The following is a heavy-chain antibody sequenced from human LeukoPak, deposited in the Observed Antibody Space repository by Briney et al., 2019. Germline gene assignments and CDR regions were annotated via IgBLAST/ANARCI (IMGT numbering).Heavy chain of an antibody. CDR1: GGSFSGYY. D-gene: IGHD5-18*01. V-gene: IGHV4-34*01. CDR3: ARGRRGYSYGYAFDI. Sequence: SETLSLTCAVYGGSFSGYYWNWVRQPPGKGLEWIGEINHSGSTNYTPSLKSRVTISVDTSKNQFSLKLSSVTAADTAVYYCARGRRGYSYGYAFDIWGQGTMVTVSS. J-gene: IGHJ3*02. CDR2: INHSGST.